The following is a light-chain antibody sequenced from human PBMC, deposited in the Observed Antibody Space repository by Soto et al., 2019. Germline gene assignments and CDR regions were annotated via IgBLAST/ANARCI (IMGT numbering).Light chain of an antibody. CDR2: AVT. CDR1: SSDLGRYNY. CDR3: ASYAGSSNV. J-gene: IGLJ1*01. Sequence: SVQSQPRSACGSPGQSVTNSCTGTSSDLGRYNYVSWYQQYPGDAPRLLIYAVTQRAAGVPGRFSGSKSGNRASLTVSGLQAEDEADYYCASYAGSSNVFGTGTKVTVL. V-gene: IGLV2-8*01.